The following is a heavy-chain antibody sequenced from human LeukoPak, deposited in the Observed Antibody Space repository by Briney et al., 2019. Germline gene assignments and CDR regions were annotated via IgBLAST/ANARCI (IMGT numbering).Heavy chain of an antibody. CDR1: GYTFTGYY. CDR3: ARVRVGATYFDY. D-gene: IGHD1-26*01. Sequence: GASVKVSCKASGYTFTGYYMHWVRQAPGQGLEWMGWINPNSGGTNYAQKFQGRVTMTRDTSISTACMELSRLRSDDTAVYYCARVRVGATYFDYWGQGTLVTVSS. V-gene: IGHV1-2*02. J-gene: IGHJ4*02. CDR2: INPNSGGT.